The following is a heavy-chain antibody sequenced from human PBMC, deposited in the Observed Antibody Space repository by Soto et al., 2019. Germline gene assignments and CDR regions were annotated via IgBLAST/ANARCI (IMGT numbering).Heavy chain of an antibody. V-gene: IGHV1-2*04. CDR3: ARELSVGAPTFDY. Sequence: QVQLVQSGAEVKKPGASVKVSCKASGYTFTGYYMHWVRQAPGQGLEWMGWINPNSGGTNYAQKFQGWVTMTRDTSFSTAYMELSRLRPDDTAVYYCARELSVGAPTFDYWGQGTLVTVSS. CDR1: GYTFTGYY. D-gene: IGHD1-26*01. CDR2: INPNSGGT. J-gene: IGHJ4*02.